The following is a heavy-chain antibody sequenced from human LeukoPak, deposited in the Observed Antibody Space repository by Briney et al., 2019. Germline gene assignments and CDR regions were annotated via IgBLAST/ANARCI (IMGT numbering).Heavy chain of an antibody. J-gene: IGHJ3*01. CDR2: ISGSGRTI. CDR3: ARDLTGTYAFDF. CDR1: GFTFSDYY. V-gene: IGHV3-11*04. D-gene: IGHD4-17*01. Sequence: GGSLRLSCAASGFTFSDYYMSWIRQAPGKGLERVSHISGSGRTIYYADSVKGRLTVSRDTAKNSLYLQMNTLRAEDTAVYYCARDLTGTYAFDFWGQGTMVTVSS.